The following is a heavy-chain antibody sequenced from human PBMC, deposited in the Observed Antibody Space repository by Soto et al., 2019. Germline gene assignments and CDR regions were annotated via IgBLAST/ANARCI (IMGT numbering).Heavy chain of an antibody. D-gene: IGHD3-3*01. J-gene: IGHJ6*02. CDR1: GGSFSGHY. V-gene: IGHV4-34*01. CDR2: INDSGST. CDR3: ARGHRVTVFGIIRPYYGMDV. Sequence: SETLSLTCAVYGGSFSGHYWNWIRQPPGKGLEWIGEINDSGSTNYNPSLKSRVTIALDTSKNQFSLRLTSVTAADTAVYYCARGHRVTVFGIIRPYYGMDVWGQGTTVTVSS.